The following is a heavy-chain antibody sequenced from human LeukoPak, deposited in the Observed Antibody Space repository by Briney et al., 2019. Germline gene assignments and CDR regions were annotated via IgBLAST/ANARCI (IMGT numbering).Heavy chain of an antibody. CDR1: GFSLSTSGVG. D-gene: IGHD3-10*01. CDR2: IYWDDDK. V-gene: IGHV2-5*02. Sequence: SGPTLVNPTQTLTLTCTFSGFSLSTSGVGVGWIRQPPGKALEWLALIYWDDDKRYSPSLKSRLTITKDTSKNQVVLTMTNMDPVDTATYYCAHSGGEKYYYGLYRFDPWGQGTLVTVSS. J-gene: IGHJ5*02. CDR3: AHSGGEKYYYGLYRFDP.